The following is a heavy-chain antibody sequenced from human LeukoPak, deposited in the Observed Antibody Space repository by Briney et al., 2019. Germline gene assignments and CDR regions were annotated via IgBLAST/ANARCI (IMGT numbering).Heavy chain of an antibody. J-gene: IGHJ3*02. D-gene: IGHD6-19*01. CDR1: GGTFSSYG. CDR2: IIPILGIA. V-gene: IGHV1-69*04. CDR3: ARDRQWRSNDAFDI. Sequence: SVKVSCKASGGTFSSYGISWVRQAPGQGLEWMGRIIPILGIANYAQKFQGRVTITADKSTSTAYMELSSLRSEDTAVYYCARDRQWRSNDAFDIWGQGTMVTVSS.